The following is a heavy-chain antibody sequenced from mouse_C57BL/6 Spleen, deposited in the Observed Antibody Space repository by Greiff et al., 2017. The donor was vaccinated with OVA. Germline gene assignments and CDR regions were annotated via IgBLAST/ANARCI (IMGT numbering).Heavy chain of an antibody. Sequence: VQLQQPGAELVKPGASVKLSCKASGYTFTSYWMHWVKQRPGQGLEWIGMIHPNSGSTNYNEKFKSKATLTVDKSSSTAYMQLSSLTSEDSAVYYCARWPLTGTYLAYWGQGTLVTVSA. D-gene: IGHD4-1*01. CDR2: IHPNSGST. CDR1: GYTFTSYW. J-gene: IGHJ3*01. V-gene: IGHV1-64*01. CDR3: ARWPLTGTYLAY.